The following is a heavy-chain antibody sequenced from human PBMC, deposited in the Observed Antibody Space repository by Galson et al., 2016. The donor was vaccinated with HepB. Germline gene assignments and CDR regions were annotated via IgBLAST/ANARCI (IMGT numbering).Heavy chain of an antibody. D-gene: IGHD2-15*01. CDR3: ARGTFCSGDGCYSPAFDM. J-gene: IGHJ3*02. Sequence: SLRLSCAASGFTVSSSYMSWVRQAPGKGLEWVSAMSDSGGSTYYADSVKGRFTISRDNSKNTLYLQMNTLRAEDTAVYYCARGTFCSGDGCYSPAFDMWGQGTMVTVSS. CDR2: MSDSGGST. CDR1: GFTVSSSY. V-gene: IGHV3-53*01.